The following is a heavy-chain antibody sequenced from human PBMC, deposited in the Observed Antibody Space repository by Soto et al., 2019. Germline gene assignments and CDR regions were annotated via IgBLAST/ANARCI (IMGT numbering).Heavy chain of an antibody. CDR2: INPSGGST. CDR1: GYTFTSYY. D-gene: IGHD2-15*01. Sequence: ASVKVSCKASGYTFTSYYMHWVRQAPGQGLEWMGIINPSGGSTSYAQKFQGRVTMTRDTSTSTVYMELSSLRSEDTAVYYCARDCIDIVVVGGVYYYYMDVWGKGTTVTVSS. CDR3: ARDCIDIVVVGGVYYYYMDV. J-gene: IGHJ6*03. V-gene: IGHV1-46*03.